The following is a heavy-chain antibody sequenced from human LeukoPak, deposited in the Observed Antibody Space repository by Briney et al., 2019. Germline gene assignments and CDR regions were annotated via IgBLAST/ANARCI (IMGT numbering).Heavy chain of an antibody. D-gene: IGHD3-16*01. Sequence: ASVKVSCKASGYTFNHFAVTWVRQAPGEGLEYMGWISAYNGRTNYAQKVQGRVTMTTDISSSTVYMELRDLRSDDTAVYYCARKLIRTFDYWGQGTLVTVSS. CDR3: ARKLIRTFDY. CDR2: ISAYNGRT. J-gene: IGHJ4*02. CDR1: GYTFNHFA. V-gene: IGHV1-18*04.